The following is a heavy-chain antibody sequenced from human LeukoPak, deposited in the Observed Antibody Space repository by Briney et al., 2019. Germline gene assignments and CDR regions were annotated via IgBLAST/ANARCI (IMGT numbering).Heavy chain of an antibody. J-gene: IGHJ4*02. CDR2: ISGSGGST. CDR1: GFTFSSYA. Sequence: PGGSLRLSCAASGFTFSSYAMSWVRQAPGKGLEWVSAISGSGGSTYYADSVKGRFTISRDNSKNTLYLQMNSLRAEDTDVYYCAKGRRQVWITMVREYYFDYWGQGTLVTVSS. V-gene: IGHV3-23*01. CDR3: AKGRRQVWITMVREYYFDY. D-gene: IGHD3-10*01.